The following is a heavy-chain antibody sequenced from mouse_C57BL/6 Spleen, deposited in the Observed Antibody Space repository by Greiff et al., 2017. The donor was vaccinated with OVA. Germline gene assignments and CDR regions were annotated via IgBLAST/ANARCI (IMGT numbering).Heavy chain of an antibody. CDR2: INPNNGGT. J-gene: IGHJ2*01. D-gene: IGHD1-1*01. CDR1: GYTFTDYY. V-gene: IGHV1-26*01. Sequence: EVKLQQSGPELVKPGASVKISCKASGYTFTDYYMNWVKQSHGKSLEWIGDINPNNGGTSYNQKFKGKATLTVDKSSSTAYMELRSLTSEDSAVYYCARGATVDYFDYWGQGTMLTVSS. CDR3: ARGATVDYFDY.